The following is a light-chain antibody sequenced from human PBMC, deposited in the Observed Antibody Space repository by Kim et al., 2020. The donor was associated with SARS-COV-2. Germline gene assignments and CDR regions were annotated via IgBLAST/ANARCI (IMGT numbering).Light chain of an antibody. CDR1: QSISTSY. V-gene: IGKV3-20*01. J-gene: IGKJ3*01. CDR2: AAS. Sequence: EFVLTQSPGTLSLSPGERATLSCRASQSISTSYLAWYQQKPGQAPRLLIYAASSRATGIPDRFSGSGSGTDFTLTISRLEPEDFAVYYCQRYGSSHMVTFGPGTKVDIK. CDR3: QRYGSSHMVT.